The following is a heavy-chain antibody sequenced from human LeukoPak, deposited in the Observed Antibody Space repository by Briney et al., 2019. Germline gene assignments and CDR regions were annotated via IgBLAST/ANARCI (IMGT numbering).Heavy chain of an antibody. Sequence: PSETLSLTCTVSGGSISSTSYYWGWVRQLPGKGLEWIGSIHYSGTTYYNPSLKSRVTISLDTSKNQFSLELTSATAADTAVYYCARALTSYSVWSAPLPKTLHYYYYMDVWGKGTTVTVSS. J-gene: IGHJ6*03. D-gene: IGHD3-3*01. CDR1: GGSISSTSYY. CDR2: IHYSGTT. V-gene: IGHV4-39*07. CDR3: ARALTSYSVWSAPLPKTLHYYYYMDV.